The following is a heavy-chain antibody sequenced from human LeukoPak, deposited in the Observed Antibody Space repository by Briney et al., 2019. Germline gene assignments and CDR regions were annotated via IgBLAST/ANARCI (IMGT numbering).Heavy chain of an antibody. CDR2: IYYSGST. J-gene: IGHJ4*02. CDR3: ARGSIYSPDY. Sequence: SETLSLTCTVSGGSISSSGYYWGWIRQPPGKGLEWIGSIYYSGSTYYNPSLKSRVTISVDTSKNQFSLKLSSVTAADTAVYYCARGSIYSPDYWGQGTLVTVSS. D-gene: IGHD5-18*01. CDR1: GGSISSSGYY. V-gene: IGHV4-39*07.